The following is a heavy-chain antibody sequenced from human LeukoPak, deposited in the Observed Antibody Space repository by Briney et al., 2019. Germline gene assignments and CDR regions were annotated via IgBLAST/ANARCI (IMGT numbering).Heavy chain of an antibody. Sequence: GGSLRLSCAASGFTFSSYSMNWVRQAPGKGLEWVSYISSSSSTIYYADSVKGRFTISRDNAKNSLYLQMNSLRAEDTAVYYCAKGRYNTADNWFDPWGQGTLVTVSS. J-gene: IGHJ5*02. D-gene: IGHD5-18*01. CDR3: AKGRYNTADNWFDP. CDR2: ISSSSSTI. V-gene: IGHV3-48*04. CDR1: GFTFSSYS.